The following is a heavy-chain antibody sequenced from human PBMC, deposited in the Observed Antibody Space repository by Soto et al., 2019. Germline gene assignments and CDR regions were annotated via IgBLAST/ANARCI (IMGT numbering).Heavy chain of an antibody. CDR2: IIPILGIA. D-gene: IGHD2-15*01. CDR3: ARSSDCSGGSCYSGYFDL. V-gene: IGHV1-69*02. J-gene: IGHJ2*01. Sequence: QVQLVQSGAEVKKPGSSVKVSCKASGGTFCSYTISWVRQAPGQGLEWMGRIIPILGIANYAQKFQGRVTITADKSTSTAYMELSSLRSEDTAVYYCARSSDCSGGSCYSGYFDLWGRGTLVTVSS. CDR1: GGTFCSYT.